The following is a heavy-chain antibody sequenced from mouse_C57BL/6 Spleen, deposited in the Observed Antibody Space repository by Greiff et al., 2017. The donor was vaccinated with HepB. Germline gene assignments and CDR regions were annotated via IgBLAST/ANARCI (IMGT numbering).Heavy chain of an antibody. V-gene: IGHV1-15*01. CDR2: IDPETGGT. CDR3: TDPDYYGSSYWYFDV. CDR1: GYTFTDYE. Sequence: QVQLQQPGAELVKPGASVTLSCKASGYTFTDYEMHWVKQTPVHGLEWIGAIDPETGGTAYNQKFKGKAILTADKSSSTAYMELRSLTSEDSAVYYCTDPDYYGSSYWYFDVWGTGTTVTVSS. J-gene: IGHJ1*03. D-gene: IGHD1-1*01.